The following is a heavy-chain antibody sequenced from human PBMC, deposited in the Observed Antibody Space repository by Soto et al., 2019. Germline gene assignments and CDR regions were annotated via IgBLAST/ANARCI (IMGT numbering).Heavy chain of an antibody. CDR1: GGTFGSYA. CDR3: ARSQGGSTSLDIYYYYYYGMDV. CDR2: IIPIFGTA. J-gene: IGHJ6*02. V-gene: IGHV1-69*01. D-gene: IGHD2-2*01. Sequence: QVQLVQSGAEVKKPGSSVKVSCKAPGGTFGSYAISWVRQAPGQGLEWMGGIIPIFGTANYAQKFQGRVTITADESTSTGYMELSSLRSEDTAVYYCARSQGGSTSLDIYYYYYYGMDVWGQGTMVTVSS.